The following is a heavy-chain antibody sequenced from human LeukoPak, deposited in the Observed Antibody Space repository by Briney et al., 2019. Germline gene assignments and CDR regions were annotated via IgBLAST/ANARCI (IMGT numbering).Heavy chain of an antibody. J-gene: IGHJ6*02. Sequence: GGSLRLSCAASGFSFSSYDMHWVRQGSGKGLEWVSSIDTAGDTYYLGSVKGRFTISRENAKNSLYFQMNSLRAEDTAVYYCTRGSCRSTSCYERLNGLDVWGQGTTVTVSS. D-gene: IGHD2-2*01. V-gene: IGHV3-13*01. CDR3: TRGSCRSTSCYERLNGLDV. CDR2: IDTAGDT. CDR1: GFSFSSYD.